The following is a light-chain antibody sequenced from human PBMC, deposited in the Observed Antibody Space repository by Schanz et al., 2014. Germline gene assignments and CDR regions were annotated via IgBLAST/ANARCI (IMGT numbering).Light chain of an antibody. J-gene: IGKJ3*01. CDR2: GAS. Sequence: EIVLTQSPATLSLSPGERATLSCRASQSVSSYLAWYQQKPGQAPRLLIDGASTRASGIPDRFSGSGSGTDLTLTISRLEPEDSAVYYWHQYGTSPFTFGPGTTVDIK. V-gene: IGKV3-20*01. CDR1: QSVSSY. CDR3: HQYGTSPFT.